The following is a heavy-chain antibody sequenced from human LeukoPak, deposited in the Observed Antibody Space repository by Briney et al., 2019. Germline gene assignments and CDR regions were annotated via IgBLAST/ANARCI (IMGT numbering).Heavy chain of an antibody. Sequence: SETLSLTCAVYGGSFSGYYWSWIRQPPGKGLEWIGEINHSGSTNYNPSLKSRVTISVDRSKNQFSLKLSSVTAADTAVYYCARAKYGAARPKSNWFDPWGQGTLVTVSS. CDR3: ARAKYGAARPKSNWFDP. CDR1: GGSFSGYY. CDR2: INHSGST. J-gene: IGHJ5*02. V-gene: IGHV4-34*01. D-gene: IGHD6-6*01.